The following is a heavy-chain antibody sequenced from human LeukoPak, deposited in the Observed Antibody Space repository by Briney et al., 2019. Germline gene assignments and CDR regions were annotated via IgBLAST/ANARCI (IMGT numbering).Heavy chain of an antibody. CDR1: GGSISSYY. CDR2: IYYSGST. V-gene: IGHV4-59*01. CDR3: ARAEVVVAATHRWVDP. D-gene: IGHD2-15*01. Sequence: PSETLSLTCTVSGGSISSYYWSWIRQPPGKGLEWIGYIYYSGSTNYNPSLKSRVTISVDTSKNQFSLKLSSVTAADTAVYYCARAEVVVAATHRWVDPWGQGTLVTVSS. J-gene: IGHJ5*02.